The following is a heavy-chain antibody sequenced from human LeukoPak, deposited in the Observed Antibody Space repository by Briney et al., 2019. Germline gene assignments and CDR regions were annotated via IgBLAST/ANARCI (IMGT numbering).Heavy chain of an antibody. CDR2: IWYDGSDK. J-gene: IGHJ3*02. CDR3: ARAGDAFDI. V-gene: IGHV3-33*01. CDR1: GFTFSSFG. Sequence: GGSLGLSCAASGFTFSSFGMHWVRQAPGKGLEWVAVIWYDGSDKYYTDSVKGRFTISRDNSKNTLYLQMNSLRAEDTATYYCARAGDAFDIWGQGTMVTVSS.